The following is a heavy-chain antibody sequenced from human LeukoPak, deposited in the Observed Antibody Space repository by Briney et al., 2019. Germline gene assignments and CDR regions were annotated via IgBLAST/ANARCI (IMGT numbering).Heavy chain of an antibody. CDR1: GFTFSSYW. V-gene: IGHV3-7*01. J-gene: IGHJ3*02. Sequence: GGSLRLSCAASGFTFSSYWMSWVRQAPGKGLEWVANIKQDGSEKYYVDSVRGRFTISRDNARTSLYLQMNSLRAEDTAVYYCATHCSSVSCSLATFDIWGQGTMVTVSS. CDR2: IKQDGSEK. CDR3: ATHCSSVSCSLATFDI. D-gene: IGHD2-2*01.